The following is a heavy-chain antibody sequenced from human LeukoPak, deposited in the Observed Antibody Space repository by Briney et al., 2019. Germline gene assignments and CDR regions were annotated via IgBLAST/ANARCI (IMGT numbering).Heavy chain of an antibody. CDR3: ARHCCSGPAKRVFDI. CDR1: GGSIISSDYH. Sequence: PSETLSLTCTVSGGSIISSDYHWGWVRQPPGKGLEWIRTISYSGNTDYSPSLRSRVTISVDTSNNQFSLRLGSVTAADTAVYHCARHCCSGPAKRVFDIWGQGTMVTVSS. V-gene: IGHV4-39*01. J-gene: IGHJ3*02. D-gene: IGHD2-15*01. CDR2: ISYSGNT.